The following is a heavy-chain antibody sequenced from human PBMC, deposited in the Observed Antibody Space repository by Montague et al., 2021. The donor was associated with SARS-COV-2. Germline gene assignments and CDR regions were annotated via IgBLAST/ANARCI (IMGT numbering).Heavy chain of an antibody. CDR3: ARLRDGVVPSPILGVGPYYSYYYMDV. D-gene: IGHD3-10*01. Sequence: SETQSLTCAVHGTSFSGYYWNWIRQPPGEGLEWIGEINHGGSTKYSPSLKSRLTISADTSKNQFSLKLTSVAAADTAVYYCARLRDGVVPSPILGVGPYYSYYYMDVWGKGATVTVSS. J-gene: IGHJ6*03. CDR2: INHGGST. CDR1: GTSFSGYY. V-gene: IGHV4-34*01.